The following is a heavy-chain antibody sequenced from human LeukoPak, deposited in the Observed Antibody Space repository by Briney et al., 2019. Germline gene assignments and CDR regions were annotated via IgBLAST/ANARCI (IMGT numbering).Heavy chain of an antibody. J-gene: IGHJ5*02. CDR1: GYTFTSYD. Sequence: GASVKVSCKASGYTFTSYDINWVRQATGQGLEWMGWMNPNSGNTGYAQKFQGRVTMTRNTSISTAYVELSSLRSEDTAVYYCARHDFTIFGVGRFDPWGQGTLVTVSS. CDR3: ARHDFTIFGVGRFDP. CDR2: MNPNSGNT. D-gene: IGHD3-3*01. V-gene: IGHV1-8*01.